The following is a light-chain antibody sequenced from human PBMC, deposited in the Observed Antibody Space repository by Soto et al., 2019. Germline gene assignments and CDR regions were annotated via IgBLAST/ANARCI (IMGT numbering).Light chain of an antibody. CDR2: EGN. CDR1: DVGSFLL. CDR3: CSYAGSGTFYV. J-gene: IGLJ1*01. V-gene: IGLV2-23*01. Sequence: QSALTQPASVSGSPGQSITISCGDVGSFLLVSWYQQRPGKAPQLIIYEGNKRPSGISNRFSGFKSGNTASLTVSGLQAEDEADYYCCSYAGSGTFYVFGSGTKVTVL.